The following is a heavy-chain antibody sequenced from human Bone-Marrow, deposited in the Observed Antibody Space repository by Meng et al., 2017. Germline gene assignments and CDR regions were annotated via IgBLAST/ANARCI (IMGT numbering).Heavy chain of an antibody. J-gene: IGHJ4*02. V-gene: IGHV4-34*01. CDR2: INHSGST. CDR1: GGSFSDYY. D-gene: IGHD4-11*01. Sequence: HVHQRQSGAVLLKPSENLSLTCVVSGGSFSDYYWSWIRQPPGKGLEWIGEINHSGSTNYNPSLEGRATISVDTSQNNLSLRLSSVTAADSAVYYCARGPTTMAHDFDYWGQGTLVTVSS. CDR3: ARGPTTMAHDFDY.